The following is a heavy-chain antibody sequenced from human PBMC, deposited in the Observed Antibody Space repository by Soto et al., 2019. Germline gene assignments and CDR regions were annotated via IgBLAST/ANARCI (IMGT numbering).Heavy chain of an antibody. D-gene: IGHD7-27*01. CDR3: ARESAGGDWGFDY. Sequence: QVQPVQSGAEVKKPGASVKVSCKASGYTYTGYYMHWVRQAPGQGLEWIGRLNPNSGGTNYAQKFQGGVTMTRDTSISTAYMERSRLRSDDTAVYYCARESAGGDWGFDYWGQGTLVTVSS. CDR1: GYTYTGYY. V-gene: IGHV1-2*06. J-gene: IGHJ4*02. CDR2: LNPNSGGT.